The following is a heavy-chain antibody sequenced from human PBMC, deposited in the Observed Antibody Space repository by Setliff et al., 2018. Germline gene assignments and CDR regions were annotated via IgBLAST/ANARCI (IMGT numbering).Heavy chain of an antibody. J-gene: IGHJ3*02. Sequence: SETLSLTCTVSGGPISSSSYYCGWIRQPPGKGLEWIGSIYYSGSTYYNPSLKSRVTISVDTSKNQFSLKLSSVTDADTAVYYWARQTWIPPTHDAFDIWGQGTMVTVSS. CDR1: GGPISSSSYY. V-gene: IGHV4-39*01. CDR3: ARQTWIPPTHDAFDI. CDR2: IYYSGST. D-gene: IGHD1-1*01.